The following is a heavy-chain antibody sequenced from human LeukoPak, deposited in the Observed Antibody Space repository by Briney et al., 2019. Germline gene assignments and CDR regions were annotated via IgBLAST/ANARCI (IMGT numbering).Heavy chain of an antibody. CDR3: AGDQETYYYDSSGSRYFDY. CDR1: GFTFSSYW. J-gene: IGHJ4*02. V-gene: IGHV3-7*01. Sequence: PGGSLRLSCAASGFTFSSYWMSWVRQAPGKGLEWVANIKQDGSEKYYVDSVKGRFTISRDNAKNSLYLQMNSLRAKDTAVYYCAGDQETYYYDSSGSRYFDYWGQGTLVTVSS. CDR2: IKQDGSEK. D-gene: IGHD3-22*01.